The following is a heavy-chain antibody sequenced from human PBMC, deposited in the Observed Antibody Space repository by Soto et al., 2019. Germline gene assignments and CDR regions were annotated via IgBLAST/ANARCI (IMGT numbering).Heavy chain of an antibody. V-gene: IGHV3-66*01. CDR3: ARVPSSNYHYFDY. CDR1: GFTVSISY. D-gene: IGHD6-13*01. J-gene: IGHJ4*02. Sequence: GGSLRLSCAGSGFTVSISYMTWVRQVPGKGLEWVSIRYSDGRSYHAESVKGRFTISTDDSENTLYLQMSSLRAEDTAVYYCARVPSSNYHYFDYWGQGTLVTVSS. CDR2: RYSDGRS.